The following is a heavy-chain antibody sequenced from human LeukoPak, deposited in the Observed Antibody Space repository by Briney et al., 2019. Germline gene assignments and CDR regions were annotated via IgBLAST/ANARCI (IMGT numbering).Heavy chain of an antibody. J-gene: IGHJ4*02. CDR3: ARLVGGTVDY. D-gene: IGHD1-26*01. CDR2: IDPSDSYT. V-gene: IGHV5-10-1*01. Sequence: GESLKISCKGSGYNLTSYWISWARQMPGKGLEWMGRIDPSDSYTNYSPSFQGHVTISADKSISTAYLQWSSLKASDTAIYYCARLVGGTVDYWGQGTLVTVSS. CDR1: GYNLTSYW.